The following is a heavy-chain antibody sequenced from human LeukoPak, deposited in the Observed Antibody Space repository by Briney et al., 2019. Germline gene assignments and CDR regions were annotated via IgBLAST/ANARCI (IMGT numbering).Heavy chain of an antibody. Sequence: GAPVKVSCKASGYTFTGYHIHWVRQAPGQGLEWMGWINPKSGGTNYAQKFEGWVTMTRDTSMSTVYMELSRPKSDDTAVYYCARDSGWEVVLYASEIWGQGTMVTVSS. CDR3: ARDSGWEVVLYASEI. CDR1: GYTFTGYH. CDR2: INPKSGGT. J-gene: IGHJ3*02. V-gene: IGHV1-2*04. D-gene: IGHD1-26*01.